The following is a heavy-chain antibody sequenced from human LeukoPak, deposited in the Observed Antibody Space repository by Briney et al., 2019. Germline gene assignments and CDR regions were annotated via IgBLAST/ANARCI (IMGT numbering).Heavy chain of an antibody. D-gene: IGHD3-9*01. J-gene: IGHJ4*02. V-gene: IGHV4-59*01. CDR3: ARSPPSILRSPSFDY. Sequence: RSSETLSLTCTVSGGSISSYYWSWIRQPPGKGLEWIGYIYYSGSTNYNPSLQSRVTISVDTSKNQFSLKLSSVTAADTAVYYCARSPPSILRSPSFDYWGQGTLVTVSS. CDR2: IYYSGST. CDR1: GGSISSYY.